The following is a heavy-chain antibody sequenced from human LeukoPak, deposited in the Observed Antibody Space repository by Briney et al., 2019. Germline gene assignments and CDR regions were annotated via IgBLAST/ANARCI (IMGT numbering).Heavy chain of an antibody. CDR1: GYTFTSYG. CDR2: ISAYNGNT. Sequence: ASVKVSCKASGYTFTSYGISWVRQAPGQGLEWMGWISAYNGNTNYAQKLQGRVTMTTDTSTSTAYMELRSLRSDDTAVYYCARGVAMVRGVSLSHFDYWGQGTLVTVSS. CDR3: ARGVAMVRGVSLSHFDY. D-gene: IGHD3-10*01. V-gene: IGHV1-18*01. J-gene: IGHJ4*02.